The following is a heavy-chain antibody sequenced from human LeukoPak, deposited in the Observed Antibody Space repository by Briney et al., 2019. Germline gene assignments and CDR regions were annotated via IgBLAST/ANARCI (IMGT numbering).Heavy chain of an antibody. V-gene: IGHV3-48*03. CDR3: AELGITMIGGV. D-gene: IGHD3-10*02. J-gene: IGHJ6*04. Sequence: PGGSLRLSCAASGFTFSSYEMNWVRQAPGKGLEWVSYISSSGSTIYYADSVKGRFTITRDNAKNSLYLQMNTLRAEDTAVYYCAELGITMIGGVWGKGTTVTITS. CDR1: GFTFSSYE. CDR2: ISSSGSTI.